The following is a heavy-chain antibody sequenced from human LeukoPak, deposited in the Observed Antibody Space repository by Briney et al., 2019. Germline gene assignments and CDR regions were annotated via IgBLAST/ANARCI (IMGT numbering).Heavy chain of an antibody. J-gene: IGHJ4*02. D-gene: IGHD6-13*01. CDR3: ARGVFSDY. Sequence: SETLSLTCTVSSYSISSGYYWGWIRQTPGKGLGWIGSIYHSGITSYNPSLKSRVTISVDTSKNQFSLNLSSVTAADTAVYYCARGVFSDYWGQGTLVTVSS. CDR2: IYHSGIT. V-gene: IGHV4-38-2*02. CDR1: SYSISSGYY.